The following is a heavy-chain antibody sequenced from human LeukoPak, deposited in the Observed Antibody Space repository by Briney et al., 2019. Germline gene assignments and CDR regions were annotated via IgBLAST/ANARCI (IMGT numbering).Heavy chain of an antibody. CDR3: ARDSLGDYVWGSYRYWFDY. J-gene: IGHJ4*02. CDR1: GFTFSSYS. Sequence: GGSLRLCCAASGFTFSSYSMNWVRQATGKGLEWVSSISSSSSYIYYADSVKGRFTISRDNAKNSLYLQMNSLRAEDTAVYYCARDSLGDYVWGSYRYWFDYWGQGTLVTVSS. V-gene: IGHV3-21*01. D-gene: IGHD3-16*02. CDR2: ISSSSSYI.